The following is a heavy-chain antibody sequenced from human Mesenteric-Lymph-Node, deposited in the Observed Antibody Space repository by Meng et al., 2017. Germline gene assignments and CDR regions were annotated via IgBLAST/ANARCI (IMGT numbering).Heavy chain of an antibody. V-gene: IGHV3-20*04. J-gene: IGHJ4*02. D-gene: IGHD3-16*01. Sequence: GESLKISCTASGFTFDDFGMSWVRQVPGKGLQWVSGINWSGDDIGYADFVKGRFTISRDNAKNSLYLQMRNLRADDTALNYCVRVISIKFGGARGWGQGTLVTVSS. CDR3: VRVISIKFGGARG. CDR2: INWSGDDI. CDR1: GFTFDDFG.